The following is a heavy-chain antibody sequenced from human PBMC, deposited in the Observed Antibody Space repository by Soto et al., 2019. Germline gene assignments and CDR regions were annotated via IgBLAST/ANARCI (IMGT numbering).Heavy chain of an antibody. CDR3: ARDQAADYYGSGSYFY. CDR1: GFTFSSYG. D-gene: IGHD3-10*01. CDR2: IWYDGSNK. Sequence: GGSLRLSCAASGFTFSSYGMHWVRQAPGKGLEWVAVIWYDGSNKYYADSVKGRFTISRDNSKNTLYLQMNSLRAEDTAVYYCARDQAADYYGSGSYFYWGQGTLVTVSS. V-gene: IGHV3-33*01. J-gene: IGHJ4*02.